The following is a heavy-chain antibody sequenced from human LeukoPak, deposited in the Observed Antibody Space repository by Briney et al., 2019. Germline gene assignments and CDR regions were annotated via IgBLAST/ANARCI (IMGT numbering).Heavy chain of an antibody. D-gene: IGHD3-16*01. CDR3: ASVRGGY. J-gene: IGHJ4*02. CDR1: GFTFIMHS. Sequence: PGGSLRLSCAASGFTFIMHSINWVRQAPGKGLEWVSYTTPSGTTYYADSVKGRFSVSRDNGENSVYLLMNNLRAEDTAVYHCASVRGGYWDQGTLVAVSS. CDR2: TTPSGTT. V-gene: IGHV3-69-1*01.